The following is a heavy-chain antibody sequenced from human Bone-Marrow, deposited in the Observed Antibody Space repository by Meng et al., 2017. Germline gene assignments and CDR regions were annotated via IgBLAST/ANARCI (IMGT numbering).Heavy chain of an antibody. J-gene: IGHJ4*02. CDR3: VSENYGDYFDY. D-gene: IGHD4-17*01. CDR2: ISSSSTYI. CDR1: GFIFSSYT. Sequence: EVQVVESGGGLVKPGGSLRLSCAASGFIFSSYTMNWVRQATGKGLEWVSSISSSSTYIYYAESVKGRFTISRDNTKNSLYLQLNSLRAEDTAIYYCVSENYGDYFDYWGQGALVTVSS. V-gene: IGHV3-21*01.